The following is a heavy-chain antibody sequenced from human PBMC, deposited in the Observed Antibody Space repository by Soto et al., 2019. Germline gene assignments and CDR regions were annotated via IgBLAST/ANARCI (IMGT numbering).Heavy chain of an antibody. V-gene: IGHV3-48*02. D-gene: IGHD4-17*01. J-gene: IGHJ4*02. CDR1: GFTFSNYS. CDR3: ARDRYGDYQKDY. Sequence: EVQLVESGGGLVQPGESLRLSCTASGFTFSNYSMNCVSQAPGKGLEWFSYISSSGTTIYYADSVKGRFTISRDNAKNSLYLQMNSLRDEDTAVYYCARDRYGDYQKDYWGQGTLVTVSS. CDR2: ISSSGTTI.